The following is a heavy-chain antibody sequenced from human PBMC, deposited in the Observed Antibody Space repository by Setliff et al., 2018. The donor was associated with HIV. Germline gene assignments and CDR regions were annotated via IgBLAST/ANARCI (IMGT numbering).Heavy chain of an antibody. CDR2: IYISRNT. J-gene: IGHJ4*02. CDR1: GGSVNSQTDY. CDR3: ARARGSVAYINTFDS. V-gene: IGHV4-61*09. D-gene: IGHD3-16*01. Sequence: TLSLTCTVSGGSVNSQTDYWTWIRQPAGKGLEWIGHIYISRNTNYNTSLKGRVAMSVDRSKNQFSLKLNSVTAADTAVYYCARARGSVAYINTFDSWGQGTLVTVSS.